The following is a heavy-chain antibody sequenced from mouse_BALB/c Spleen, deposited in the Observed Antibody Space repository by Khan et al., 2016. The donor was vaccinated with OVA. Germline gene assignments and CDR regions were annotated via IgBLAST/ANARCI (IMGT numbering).Heavy chain of an antibody. V-gene: IGHV1S56*01. CDR2: IYPGSFNT. CDR3: ARDDNFWGDAVDY. D-gene: IGHD2-1*01. J-gene: IGHJ4*01. Sequence: QVQLQQSGPELVKPGASVRISCKASGYTFTTYYIHWVKQRPGQGLEWIGWIYPGSFNTNYNEKFKDKATLTADKSSNTAYMQLSSLTSEDSAVYFCARDDNFWGDAVDYWGQGTSVTVSS. CDR1: GYTFTTYY.